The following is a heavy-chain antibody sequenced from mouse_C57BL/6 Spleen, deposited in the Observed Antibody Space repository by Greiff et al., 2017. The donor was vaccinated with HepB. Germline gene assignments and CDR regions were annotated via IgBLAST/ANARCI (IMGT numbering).Heavy chain of an antibody. D-gene: IGHD2-12*01. Sequence: EVQLQQSGPELVKPGASVKISCKASGYTFTDYYMNWVKQSHGKSLEWIGDINPNNGGTSYNQKFKGKATLTVDKSSSTAYMELRSLTSEDSAVYYCARSEGYSPFAYWGQGTLVTVSA. J-gene: IGHJ3*01. CDR3: ARSEGYSPFAY. V-gene: IGHV1-26*01. CDR2: INPNNGGT. CDR1: GYTFTDYY.